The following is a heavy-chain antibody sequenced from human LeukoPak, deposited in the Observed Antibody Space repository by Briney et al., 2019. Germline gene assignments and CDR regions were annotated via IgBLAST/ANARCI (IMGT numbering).Heavy chain of an antibody. Sequence: GGSLRLSCAASGFTFSSYWMHWVRQAPGKGLEWVSYISSSGSTIYYADSVKGRFTISRDNAKNSLYLQMNSLRAEDTAVYYCARDWHSSGWYLSRDAFDIWGQGTMVTVSS. V-gene: IGHV3-48*04. J-gene: IGHJ3*02. D-gene: IGHD6-19*01. CDR3: ARDWHSSGWYLSRDAFDI. CDR2: ISSSGSTI. CDR1: GFTFSSYW.